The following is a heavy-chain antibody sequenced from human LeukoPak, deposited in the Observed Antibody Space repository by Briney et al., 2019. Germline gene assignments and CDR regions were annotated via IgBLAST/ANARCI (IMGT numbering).Heavy chain of an antibody. V-gene: IGHV3-30*04. D-gene: IGHD2-15*01. CDR2: ISYDGSNK. Sequence: GGSLRLSCAASGFTFSSYAMHWARQAPGKGLEWVAVISYDGSNKYYADSVKGRFTISRDNSKNTVYLQMNSLRAEDTAVYYCARGIVVVVADRSNWFDPWGQGTLVTVSS. J-gene: IGHJ5*02. CDR3: ARGIVVVVADRSNWFDP. CDR1: GFTFSSYA.